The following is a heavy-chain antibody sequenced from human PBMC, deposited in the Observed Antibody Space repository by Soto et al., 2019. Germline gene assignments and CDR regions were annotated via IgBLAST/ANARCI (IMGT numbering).Heavy chain of an antibody. CDR2: IHSDGNA. V-gene: IGHV3-53*01. Sequence: GGSLRLSCAASGFTVSGNYISWVRQAPGKGLEWVSVIHSDGNAYHSGSGWGRFTISRDNSKNTVFLQMNSLRAEDTAVYFCARIGVVAGLPQNFDLCGRGTLVTVSS. D-gene: IGHD6-6*01. CDR1: GFTVSGNY. CDR3: ARIGVVAGLPQNFDL. J-gene: IGHJ2*01.